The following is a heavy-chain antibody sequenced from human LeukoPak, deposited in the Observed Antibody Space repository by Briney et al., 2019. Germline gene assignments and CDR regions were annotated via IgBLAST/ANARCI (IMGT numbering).Heavy chain of an antibody. CDR1: GGSISSYY. Sequence: SETLSPTCTVSGGSISSYYWSWIRQPPGKGLEWIGYIYYSGSTNYNPSLKSRVTISVDTSKNQFSLKLSSVTAADTAVYYCARQDATTAWLFDIWGQGTMVTVSS. J-gene: IGHJ3*02. CDR2: IYYSGST. D-gene: IGHD4-17*01. V-gene: IGHV4-59*08. CDR3: ARQDATTAWLFDI.